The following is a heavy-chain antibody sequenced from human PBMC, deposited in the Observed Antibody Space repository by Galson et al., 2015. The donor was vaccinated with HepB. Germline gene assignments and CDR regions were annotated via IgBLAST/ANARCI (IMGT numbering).Heavy chain of an antibody. CDR3: ARRASGVTVRYDFDY. D-gene: IGHD2-21*01. J-gene: IGHJ4*02. Sequence: SETLSLTCTVSGGSIRSSDDYWGWIRQPPGKGLEWIGGLYKSGSTHYNPSLKSRVTIFVDTSKNQFSLKLSSVTAADTAVYYCARRASGVTVRYDFDYWGQGTLVTVSS. CDR2: LYKSGST. V-gene: IGHV4-39*01. CDR1: GGSIRSSDDY.